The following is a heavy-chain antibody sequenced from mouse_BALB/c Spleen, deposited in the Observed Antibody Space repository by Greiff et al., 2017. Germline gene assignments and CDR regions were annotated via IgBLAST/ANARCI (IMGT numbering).Heavy chain of an antibody. V-gene: IGHV8-12*01. J-gene: IGHJ4*01. CDR2: IYWDDDK. CDR1: GFSLSTSGMG. CDR3: ARRALDYDVRAMDY. Sequence: QVTLKVSGPGILQPSQTLSLTCSFSGFSLSTSGMGVSWIRQPSGKGLEWLAHIYWDDDKRYNPSLKSRLTISKDTSRNQVFLKITSVDTADTATYYCARRALDYDVRAMDYWGQGTSVTVSS. D-gene: IGHD2-4*01.